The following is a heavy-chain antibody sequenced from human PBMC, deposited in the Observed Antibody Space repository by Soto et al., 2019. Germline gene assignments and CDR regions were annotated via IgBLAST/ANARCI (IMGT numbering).Heavy chain of an antibody. CDR2: IYHSGST. V-gene: IGHV4-30-2*01. Sequence: SETLSLTCAVSGGSISSGGYSWSWIRQPPGKGLEWIGYIYHSGSTYYNPSLKSRVTISVDRSKNQFSLKLSSVTAADTAVYYCARYDRDYYDSSGSWDYWGPGTLVTVSS. CDR3: ARYDRDYYDSSGSWDY. D-gene: IGHD3-22*01. J-gene: IGHJ4*02. CDR1: GGSISSGGYS.